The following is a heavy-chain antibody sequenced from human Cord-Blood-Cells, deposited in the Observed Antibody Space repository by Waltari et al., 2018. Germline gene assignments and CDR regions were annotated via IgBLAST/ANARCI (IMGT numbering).Heavy chain of an antibody. Sequence: QVQLVQSGAEVKKPGASVKVSCKASGYTFTSYDINWVRQATGQGLEWMGWRNPNRGNTGNAQKLQGRVTMTRNTSISTAYLELSSLRSEDTAVYYCARGLVWELPGRSPWGQGTLVTVSS. CDR1: GYTFTSYD. CDR3: ARGLVWELPGRSP. CDR2: RNPNRGNT. D-gene: IGHD1-26*01. J-gene: IGHJ5*02. V-gene: IGHV1-8*01.